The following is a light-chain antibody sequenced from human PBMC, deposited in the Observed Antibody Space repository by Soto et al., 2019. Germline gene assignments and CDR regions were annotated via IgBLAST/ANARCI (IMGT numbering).Light chain of an antibody. J-gene: IGLJ2*01. CDR2: ANT. V-gene: IGLV1-40*01. CDR1: SSNIGAGYD. Sequence: QPVLTQPPSVSGAPGQRVTISCTGSSSNIGAGYDVHWYQQVPGTAPKLLIYANTNRPSWVPDRFSGSKSGTSASLAITGLQAEDEADYYCQSFDSSLSVSVVFGGGTKLTVL. CDR3: QSFDSSLSVSVV.